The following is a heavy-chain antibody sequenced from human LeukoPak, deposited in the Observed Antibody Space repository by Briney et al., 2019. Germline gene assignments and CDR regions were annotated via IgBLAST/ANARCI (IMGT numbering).Heavy chain of an antibody. CDR2: IFYSGST. CDR1: GGSISSYY. V-gene: IGHV4-39*07. J-gene: IGHJ5*02. Sequence: SETLSLTCTVSGGSISSYYWGWIRQPPGKGLEWIGSIFYSGSTYYNPSLQSRVIISVDTSKNQFSLKLSSVNAADTAVYYCARDSASLNYYDSSGYFLNWFDPWGQGTLVTVSS. CDR3: ARDSASLNYYDSSGYFLNWFDP. D-gene: IGHD3-22*01.